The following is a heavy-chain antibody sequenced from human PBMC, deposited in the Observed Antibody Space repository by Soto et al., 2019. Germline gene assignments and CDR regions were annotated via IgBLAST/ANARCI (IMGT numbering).Heavy chain of an antibody. CDR1: GFSFSNAR. CDR3: TTSTYYDFWSGYLRRLNYYMDV. J-gene: IGHJ6*03. Sequence: GGSLRLSCAAYGFSFSNARMSWVRQAPGKGLEWVGRIKSKTDGGTTGHDAPVKGRFTISRDDSKNTLFLQMNSLKTEDTAVYYCTTSTYYDFWSGYLRRLNYYMDVWGKGTTVTVSS. CDR2: IKSKTDGGTT. V-gene: IGHV3-15*01. D-gene: IGHD3-3*01.